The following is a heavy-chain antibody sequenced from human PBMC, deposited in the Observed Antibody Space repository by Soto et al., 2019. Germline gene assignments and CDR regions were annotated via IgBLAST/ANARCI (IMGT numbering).Heavy chain of an antibody. V-gene: IGHV2-5*02. CDR3: AHRRPYSNSPEYFFDY. CDR2: IYWDDDK. CDR1: GFSLSTSGVD. D-gene: IGHD6-6*01. J-gene: IGHJ4*02. Sequence: QITLKESGPTLVKPTQTLTLTCTFSGFSLSTSGVDVGCIRQPPGKALEWLALIYWDDDKSYKPSLKSRLTITKGMSRNQVVLTTTNMYPLDTATYYCAHRRPYSNSPEYFFDYWGQGTLVTVSS.